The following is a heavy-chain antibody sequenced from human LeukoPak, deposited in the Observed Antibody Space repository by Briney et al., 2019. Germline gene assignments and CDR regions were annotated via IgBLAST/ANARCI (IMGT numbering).Heavy chain of an antibody. D-gene: IGHD4-17*01. CDR2: ISGSSSYI. Sequence: GGSLRLSCAASGFTFSGYDMNWVRQAPGKGLEWVSSISGSSSYIYYADSVKGRFTISRDNAKNSLYLQMNSLRAEDTAVYYCAREPMTTVTNAFDIWGQGTMVTVSS. CDR3: AREPMTTVTNAFDI. CDR1: GFTFSGYD. V-gene: IGHV3-21*01. J-gene: IGHJ3*02.